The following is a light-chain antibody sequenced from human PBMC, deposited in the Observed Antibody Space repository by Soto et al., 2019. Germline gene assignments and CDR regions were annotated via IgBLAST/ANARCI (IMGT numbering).Light chain of an antibody. J-gene: IGLJ2*01. CDR3: CSYAGNRVI. V-gene: IGLV2-11*01. CDR1: RSDVGGYNF. Sequence: QSVLTQPRSVSGSPGQSVTISCTGTRSDVGGYNFVSWYQQHPGKAPTLIIYDVAKRPSGAPDRFSGSKSADTASLTISGLQAEDEADYYCCSYAGNRVIFGGGTKLTVL. CDR2: DVA.